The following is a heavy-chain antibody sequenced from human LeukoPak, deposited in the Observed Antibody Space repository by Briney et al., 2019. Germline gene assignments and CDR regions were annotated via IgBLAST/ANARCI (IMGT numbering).Heavy chain of an antibody. J-gene: IGHJ4*02. Sequence: ASVKVSCKASGYTFTGYYMHWVRQAPGQGLEWMGRINPNSGGTNYAQKFQGRVTMTRDTSISTAYMELSRLRSDDTALYYCAREVGGYKPTYYFDYWGQGTLVTVSS. CDR2: INPNSGGT. V-gene: IGHV1-2*06. CDR1: GYTFTGYY. D-gene: IGHD5-24*01. CDR3: AREVGGYKPTYYFDY.